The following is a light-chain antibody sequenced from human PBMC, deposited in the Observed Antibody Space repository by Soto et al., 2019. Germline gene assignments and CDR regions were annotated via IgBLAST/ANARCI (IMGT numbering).Light chain of an antibody. CDR2: SAS. J-gene: IGKJ4*01. CDR1: QALSNY. CDR3: PPRSRYPLT. Sequence: IQVTQNPSVLSSSVGDTVTITCRASQALSNYLAWYQQKPGKAPDLLIYSASTLQSGVPSRFSGSGSETEFSLTIRALQPEDFATYYCPPRSRYPLTFGGGTKLDI. V-gene: IGKV1-9*01.